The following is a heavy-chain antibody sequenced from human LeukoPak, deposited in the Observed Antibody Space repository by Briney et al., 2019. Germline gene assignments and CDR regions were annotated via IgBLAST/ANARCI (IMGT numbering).Heavy chain of an antibody. CDR2: IYPADSDT. V-gene: IGHV5-51*01. D-gene: IGHD5-12*01. CDR3: ATARGIVATIIDY. J-gene: IGHJ4*02. CDR1: GYSFTNYW. Sequence: GESLKISCKGSGYSFTNYWIGWVRQMPGKGLEWMGIIYPADSDTRYSPSFQGQVTISADKSISTAYLQWSSLKASDTAMYYCATARGIVATIIDYWGQGTLVTVSS.